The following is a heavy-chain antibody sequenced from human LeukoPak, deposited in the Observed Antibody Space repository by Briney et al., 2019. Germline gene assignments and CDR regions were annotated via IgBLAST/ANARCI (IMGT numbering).Heavy chain of an antibody. V-gene: IGHV3-21*01. CDR2: ISSSGYSM. J-gene: IGHJ4*02. D-gene: IGHD3-9*01. CDR1: GFTFSTYS. Sequence: GGSLRLSCAASGFTFSTYSMNRVRQAPGQGLEWVSSISSSGYSMYYADSVKGRFTISRDNAKNSLYLQMHSLRAEDTAVYYCASVMEVGIWLFDYWGQGTLVTVSS. CDR3: ASVMEVGIWLFDY.